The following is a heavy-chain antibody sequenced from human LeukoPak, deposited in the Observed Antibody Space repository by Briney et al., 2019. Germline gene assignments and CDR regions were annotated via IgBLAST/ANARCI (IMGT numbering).Heavy chain of an antibody. CDR3: ARGPLWELRAFDI. CDR2: IIPLFGTA. V-gene: IGHV1-69*05. CDR1: GGTFSNFA. Sequence: ASVKVSCKASGGTFSNFAITWVRQAPGQGLEWMGGIIPLFGTAHYAQNLQGRLTITTDESTGTAYMELTSLRSEDTAMYYCARGPLWELRAFDIWGQGTMVTVSS. D-gene: IGHD1-26*01. J-gene: IGHJ3*02.